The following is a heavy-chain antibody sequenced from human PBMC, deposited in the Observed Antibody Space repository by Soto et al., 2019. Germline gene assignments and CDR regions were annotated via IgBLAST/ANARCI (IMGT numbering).Heavy chain of an antibody. D-gene: IGHD3-16*02. Sequence: ASVKVSCKTSGYTFTSYAMHWVRQAPGERLEWMGWSNSGDGNTKFSQQFQGRVTITRDTSASTAYMELSSLRSEDTAVYYCARSITFGGVIVPWYLDYWGQGTLVTVSS. V-gene: IGHV1-3*01. CDR2: SNSGDGNT. CDR1: GYTFTSYA. J-gene: IGHJ4*02. CDR3: ARSITFGGVIVPWYLDY.